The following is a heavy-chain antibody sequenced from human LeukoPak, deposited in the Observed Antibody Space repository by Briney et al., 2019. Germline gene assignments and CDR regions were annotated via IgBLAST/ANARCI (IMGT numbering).Heavy chain of an antibody. CDR2: IKQDGSER. Sequence: TGGSLRLSCAASGFTFSSHWMSWVRQAPGKGLEWVANIKQDGSERYYVDSVKGRVTISRDNAKNSLYLQMNSLRAEDTAVYYCARAQDSSGPEGYWGQGTLVTVSS. CDR1: GFTFSSHW. J-gene: IGHJ4*02. V-gene: IGHV3-7*01. D-gene: IGHD3-22*01. CDR3: ARAQDSSGPEGY.